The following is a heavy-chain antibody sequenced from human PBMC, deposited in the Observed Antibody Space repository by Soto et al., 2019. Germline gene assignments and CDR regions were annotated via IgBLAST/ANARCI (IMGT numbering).Heavy chain of an antibody. CDR2: INHFGST. Sequence: QVQLQLWGAGLLKPSETLSLTCAVSGGSLSGYHWTWIRQPPGKNLEWIGEINHFGSTIYNPSLKSQVPISVDTSNNHFSVTLTSVSTADTAVYYCGRGRISSLLWRCSGYERPVYFELWGQGALVTVSS. CDR3: GRGRISSLLWRCSGYERPVYFEL. V-gene: IGHV4-34*01. CDR1: GGSLSGYH. J-gene: IGHJ4*02. D-gene: IGHD5-12*01.